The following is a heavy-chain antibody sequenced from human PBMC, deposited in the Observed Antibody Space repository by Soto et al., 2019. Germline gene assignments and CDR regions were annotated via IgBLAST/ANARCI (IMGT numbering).Heavy chain of an antibody. CDR2: IIPIFGTA. V-gene: IGHV1-69*01. CDR1: GGTFSSYA. D-gene: IGHD6-19*01. CDR3: ARGINSGWPNYYYYGMDV. J-gene: IGHJ6*02. Sequence: QVQLVQSGAEVKKPGSSVKVSCKASGGTFSSYAISWVRQAPGQGLEWMGGIIPIFGTANYAQKFRGRVTITADESTSTAYMELSSLRSEDTAVYYCARGINSGWPNYYYYGMDVWGQGTTVTVSS.